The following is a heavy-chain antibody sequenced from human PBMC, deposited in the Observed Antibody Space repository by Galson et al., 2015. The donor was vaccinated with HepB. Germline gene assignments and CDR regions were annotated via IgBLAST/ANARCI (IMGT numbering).Heavy chain of an antibody. Sequence: TLSLTCTVSGGSISSSSYYWQWIRQPPGKGLEWIGSIYYSGNTYYNPSLKSRVTISVDTSKNQFSLKLSSVTAADTAVYYCAIRSSTGRFDPWGQGTLVTVSS. V-gene: IGHV4-39*07. D-gene: IGHD3-10*01. J-gene: IGHJ5*02. CDR3: AIRSSTGRFDP. CDR2: IYYSGNT. CDR1: GGSISSSSYY.